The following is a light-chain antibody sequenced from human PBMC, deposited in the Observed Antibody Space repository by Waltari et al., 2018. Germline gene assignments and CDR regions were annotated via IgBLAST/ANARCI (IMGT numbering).Light chain of an antibody. CDR2: DAT. Sequence: GSPGQSVTISCTGIGSDVGDFNYVSWYQQHPGKAPKLVIYDATQRPSGVPDRFSGSRSGNSASLTVSGLQGEDEADYYCCSYAGSWVFGGGTMLTVL. J-gene: IGLJ3*02. V-gene: IGLV2-11*03. CDR1: GSDVGDFNY. CDR3: CSYAGSWV.